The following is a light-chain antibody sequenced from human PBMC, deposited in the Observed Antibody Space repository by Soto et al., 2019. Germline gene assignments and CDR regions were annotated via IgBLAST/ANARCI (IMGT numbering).Light chain of an antibody. CDR2: GAS. CDR3: QQYGSSPIT. V-gene: IGKV3-20*01. J-gene: IGKJ5*01. CDR1: QSVTNSY. Sequence: EIVLTQSPGTLSLSPGERATLSCRASQSVTNSYLAWYQQKPGQAPRLLIYGASSRATGIPDRFSGSGSGTDFTLSISRLEPEDFAVFYCQQYGSSPITFGQGTRLEIK.